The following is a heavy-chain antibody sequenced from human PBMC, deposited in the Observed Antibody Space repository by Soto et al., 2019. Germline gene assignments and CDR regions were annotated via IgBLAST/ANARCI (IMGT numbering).Heavy chain of an antibody. D-gene: IGHD3-3*01. V-gene: IGHV3-23*01. CDR3: ADGGEWSFNFVY. CDR2: ISVSGANK. CDR1: GFTFSSYA. J-gene: IGHJ4*02. Sequence: GGSLRLSCAASGFTFSSYAMSWVRQAPGKGLEWVSGISVSGANKYYADAVKGRFTISRDNSKNTLYLQMDNLRAEDTAVYYCADGGEWSFNFVYWGQGTQVTVSS.